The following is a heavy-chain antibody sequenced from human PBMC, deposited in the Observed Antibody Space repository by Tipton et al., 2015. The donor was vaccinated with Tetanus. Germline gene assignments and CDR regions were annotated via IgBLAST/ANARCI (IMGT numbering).Heavy chain of an antibody. CDR2: ITGSDGKT. V-gene: IGHV3-23*01. J-gene: IGHJ4*02. Sequence: SLRLSCAASGFSFSNYAMNWVRQAPGKGLEWVSGITGSDGKTYYADSVKGRFTISRDNSKNTLYLQMNSLRAEDTAVYYCAKDQGPDYGDQLEYWGQGILVTVSS. CDR1: GFSFSNYA. D-gene: IGHD4-17*01. CDR3: AKDQGPDYGDQLEY.